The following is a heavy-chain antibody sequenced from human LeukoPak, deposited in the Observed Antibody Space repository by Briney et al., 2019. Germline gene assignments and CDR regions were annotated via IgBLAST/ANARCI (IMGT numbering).Heavy chain of an antibody. V-gene: IGHV3-30-3*01. J-gene: IGHJ4*02. CDR2: ISYDGSNK. D-gene: IGHD3-22*01. CDR1: GFTFSSYA. Sequence: GGSLRLSCAASGFTFSSYAMHWVRQAPGKGLEWVAVISYDGSNKYYADSVKGRFTISRDNSKNTLYLQMNSLRAEDTAVYYCARNSSGYYLGYWGQGTLVTVSS. CDR3: ARNSSGYYLGY.